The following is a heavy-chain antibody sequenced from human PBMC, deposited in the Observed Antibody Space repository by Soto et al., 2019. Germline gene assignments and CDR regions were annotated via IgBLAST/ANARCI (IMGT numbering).Heavy chain of an antibody. CDR2: ISSSSSYI. J-gene: IGHJ6*02. CDR3: ARDGIVGATTPYYSYGMDV. Sequence: GGSLRLSCAASGFTFSSYSMNWVRQAPGKGLEWVSSISSSSSYIYYADSVKGRFTISRDNAKNSLYLQMNSLRAEDTAVYYCARDGIVGATTPYYSYGMDVWGQGTTVTVSS. V-gene: IGHV3-21*01. D-gene: IGHD1-26*01. CDR1: GFTFSSYS.